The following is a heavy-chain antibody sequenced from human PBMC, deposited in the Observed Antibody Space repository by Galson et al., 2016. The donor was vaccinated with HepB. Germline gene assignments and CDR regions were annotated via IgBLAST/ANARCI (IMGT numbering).Heavy chain of an antibody. J-gene: IGHJ6*02. CDR1: GYTFTAYY. CDR2: INSNSGGP. CDR3: AREGSYYEILAGRMADYYALDV. D-gene: IGHD3-9*01. Sequence: SVKVSCKASGYTFTAYYIHWVRQAPGQGLEWMGWINSNSGGPTYAQKFQGRVTLTRDTSTSTVYMDLSSLRSDDTAVYYCAREGSYYEILAGRMADYYALDVWGQGTTVTVSS. V-gene: IGHV1-2*02.